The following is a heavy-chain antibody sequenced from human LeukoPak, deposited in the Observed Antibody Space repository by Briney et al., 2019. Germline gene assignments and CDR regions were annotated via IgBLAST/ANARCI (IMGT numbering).Heavy chain of an antibody. V-gene: IGHV1-69*13. D-gene: IGHD1-26*01. CDR2: IIPIFGTA. J-gene: IGHJ4*02. Sequence: EASVKVSCKASGGTFSSYAISWVRQAPGQGLEWMGGIIPIFGTANYAQKFQGRVTITADESTSTAYMELSSLRSEDTAVYYCARDLGGARYYWGQGTLVTVSS. CDR1: GGTFSSYA. CDR3: ARDLGGARYY.